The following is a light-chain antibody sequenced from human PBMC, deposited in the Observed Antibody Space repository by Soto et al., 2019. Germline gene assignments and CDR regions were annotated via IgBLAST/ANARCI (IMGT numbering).Light chain of an antibody. Sequence: DIQMTQSPSSVSASVGDTVTITCRASQDINSRLAWFQQKPGRAPKYLIQAASILQSGFPSRFAGSGSGTDFTLTISSLQPEDFATYYCLQNYNSPLTFGGGTKVDIK. CDR1: QDINSR. J-gene: IGKJ4*01. V-gene: IGKV1-12*01. CDR3: LQNYNSPLT. CDR2: AAS.